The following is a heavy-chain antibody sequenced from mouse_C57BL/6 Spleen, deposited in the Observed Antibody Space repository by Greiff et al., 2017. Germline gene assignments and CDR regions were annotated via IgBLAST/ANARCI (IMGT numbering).Heavy chain of an antibody. Sequence: VEESGPGLVKPSQSLSLTCSVTGYSITSGYYWNWIRQFPGNKLEWMGYISYDGSNNYNPSLKNRISITRDTSKNQFFLKLNSVTTEDTATYYCAREGGNWYFDVWGTGTTVTVSS. CDR3: AREGGNWYFDV. V-gene: IGHV3-6*01. J-gene: IGHJ1*03. CDR1: GYSITSGYY. CDR2: ISYDGSN.